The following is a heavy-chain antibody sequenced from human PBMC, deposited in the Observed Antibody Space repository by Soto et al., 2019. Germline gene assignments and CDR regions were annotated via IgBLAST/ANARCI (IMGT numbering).Heavy chain of an antibody. J-gene: IGHJ6*02. CDR2: ISYDGSNK. CDR1: GFTFSSYA. D-gene: IGHD3-22*01. Sequence: QVQLVESGGGVVQPGRSLRLSCAASGFTFSSYAMHWVRQAPGKGLEWVAVISYDGSNKYYADSVKGRFTISRDNSKNTLYLQMNSLRAEDTAVYCCARFPWYDSSGYLAAYYYYGMDVWGQGTTVTVSS. V-gene: IGHV3-30-3*01. CDR3: ARFPWYDSSGYLAAYYYYGMDV.